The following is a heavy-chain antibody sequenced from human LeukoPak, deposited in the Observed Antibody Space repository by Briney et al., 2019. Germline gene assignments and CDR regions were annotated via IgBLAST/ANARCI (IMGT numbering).Heavy chain of an antibody. CDR2: MSPNSGNT. Sequence: ASVKVSCKASGYTFTSYDINWVRQATGQGLEWMGWMSPNSGNTGYAQKFQGRVTMTRNTSISTAYMELSSLRSEDTAVYYCARVRAASRTRWFDPWGQGTLVTVSS. J-gene: IGHJ5*02. V-gene: IGHV1-8*01. D-gene: IGHD6-13*01. CDR1: GYTFTSYD. CDR3: ARVRAASRTRWFDP.